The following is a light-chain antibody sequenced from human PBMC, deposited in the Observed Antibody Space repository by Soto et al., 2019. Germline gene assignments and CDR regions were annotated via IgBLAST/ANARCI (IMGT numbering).Light chain of an antibody. CDR1: STNIGAGYD. J-gene: IGLJ1*01. Sequence: QSVLTQPPSVSGPPGQRVTISCTGTSTNIGAGYDVHWYQQLPGTAPKLLIYGNSNRPSGVPNRFSGSKSGTSASLAISGLQVEDEAEYFCFSFTTTSPHVFGTGTKVTVL. V-gene: IGLV1-40*01. CDR2: GNS. CDR3: FSFTTTSPHV.